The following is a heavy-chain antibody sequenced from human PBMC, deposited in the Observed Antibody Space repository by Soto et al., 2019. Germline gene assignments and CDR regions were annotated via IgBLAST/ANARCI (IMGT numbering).Heavy chain of an antibody. CDR3: AKGAEGYVVSSLDS. D-gene: IGHD5-12*01. CDR1: GFVFSDFA. V-gene: IGHV3-23*01. J-gene: IGHJ4*02. Sequence: PGGSLGLSCAASGFVFSDFAMTWVRKAPGRGLEWVSAITGTASSTYYADSVKGRFTISRDNSKNTLYLQINSLRAEDTAIYYCAKGAEGYVVSSLDSWGQGTLVTVSS. CDR2: ITGTASST.